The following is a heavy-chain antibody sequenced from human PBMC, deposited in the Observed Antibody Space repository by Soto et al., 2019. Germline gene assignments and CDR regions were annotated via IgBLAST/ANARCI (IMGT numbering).Heavy chain of an antibody. Sequence: GGSLRLSCAASGFXFSSYAMHWVRQAPGKGLEWVSVISYDGSNKYYADSVKGRFTISRDNSKNTLYLQMNSLRAEDTAVYYCARDFSSYSSSWYDFYYYGMDVWGQGTTVTVSS. J-gene: IGHJ6*02. D-gene: IGHD6-13*01. CDR3: ARDFSSYSSSWYDFYYYGMDV. CDR1: GFXFSSYA. V-gene: IGHV3-30-3*01. CDR2: ISYDGSNK.